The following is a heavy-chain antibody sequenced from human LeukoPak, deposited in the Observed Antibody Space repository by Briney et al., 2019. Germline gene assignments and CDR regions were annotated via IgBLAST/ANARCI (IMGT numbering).Heavy chain of an antibody. V-gene: IGHV4-59*01. J-gene: IGHJ4*02. CDR3: ATGNTAMADDY. Sequence: PSETLSLTCTVSGGSISSYYWNWIRQPPGKGLEWIGYIYYSGTTNYNPSLKSRVSMSVDTSKNQFSLKLSSVTAADTAVYYCATGNTAMADDYWGQGTLVTVSS. CDR1: GGSISSYY. CDR2: IYYSGTT. D-gene: IGHD5-18*01.